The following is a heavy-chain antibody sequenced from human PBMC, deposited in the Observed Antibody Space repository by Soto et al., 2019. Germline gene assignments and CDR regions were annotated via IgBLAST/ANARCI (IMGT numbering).Heavy chain of an antibody. J-gene: IGHJ6*02. D-gene: IGHD3-10*01. CDR3: ASLPSFYYGSGYGMDV. Sequence: QVQLVQSGTEVKKPGSSVKVSCKASGGTFRSNAISWVRQAPGQGLEWMGGLIPIFGTTNYAQKFQGRVTITADEPASPAYMELSSLRSDDTAVYYCASLPSFYYGSGYGMDVWGQGTTVTVSS. CDR1: GGTFRSNA. V-gene: IGHV1-69*01. CDR2: LIPIFGTT.